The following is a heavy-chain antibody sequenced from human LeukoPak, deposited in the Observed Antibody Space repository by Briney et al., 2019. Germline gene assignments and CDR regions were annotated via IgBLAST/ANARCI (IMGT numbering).Heavy chain of an antibody. CDR2: IYYSGST. Sequence: SETLSLTCTVSGGSISSYYWSWIRQPPGKGLEWIGYIYYSGSTNYNPSLKSRVTISVDTSKNQFSLKLSSVTAADTAVYYYARVDYYGSGSYPWGQGTLVTVSS. V-gene: IGHV4-59*01. CDR1: GGSISSYY. J-gene: IGHJ5*02. CDR3: ARVDYYGSGSYP. D-gene: IGHD3-10*01.